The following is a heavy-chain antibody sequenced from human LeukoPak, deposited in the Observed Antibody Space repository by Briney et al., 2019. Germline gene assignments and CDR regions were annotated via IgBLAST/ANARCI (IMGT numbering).Heavy chain of an antibody. V-gene: IGHV3-30*04. J-gene: IGHJ4*02. CDR3: ARDRLRYCSSTSCPLGY. D-gene: IGHD2-2*01. CDR2: ISYDGSNK. CDR1: GFTFSSYA. Sequence: GGSLRLSCAASGFTFSSYAMHWVRQAPGKGLGWVAVISYDGSNKYYADSVKGRFTISRDNSKNTLYLQMNSLRAEDTAVYYCARDRLRYCSSTSCPLGYWGQGTLVTVPS.